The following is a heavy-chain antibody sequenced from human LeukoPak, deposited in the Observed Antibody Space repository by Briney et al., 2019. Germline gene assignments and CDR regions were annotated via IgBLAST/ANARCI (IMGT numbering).Heavy chain of an antibody. D-gene: IGHD1-26*01. V-gene: IGHV1-2*02. J-gene: IGHJ4*02. CDR3: ARDFSGSGLDY. CDR1: GYTFTGYY. Sequence: GASVKVSCRASGYTFTGYYMHWARQAPGQGLEWMGWINPNSGGTNYAQKFQGRVTMTRDTSISTAYMELSRLRSDDTAVYYCARDFSGSGLDYWGQGTLVTVSS. CDR2: INPNSGGT.